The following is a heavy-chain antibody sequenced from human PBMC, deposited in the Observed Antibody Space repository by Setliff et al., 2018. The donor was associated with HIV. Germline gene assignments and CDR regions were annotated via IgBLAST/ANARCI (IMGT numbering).Heavy chain of an antibody. J-gene: IGHJ6*03. CDR2: IYFSGST. Sequence: SETLSLTCTVSGVSISDYYWSWIRQPPGKGLEWIGYIYFSGSTNYNPSLKSRVTMSLDTSKSQFSLKLSSVTAADTAVYYCARDRVHNPSYNFWSGPTNYYYYMDVWGKGTTVTVS. CDR1: GVSISDYY. CDR3: ARDRVHNPSYNFWSGPTNYYYYMDV. V-gene: IGHV4-59*13. D-gene: IGHD3-3*01.